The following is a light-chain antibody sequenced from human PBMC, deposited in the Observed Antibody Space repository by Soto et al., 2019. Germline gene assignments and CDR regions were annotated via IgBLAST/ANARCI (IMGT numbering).Light chain of an antibody. CDR1: QSLLNSKGYNY. CDR3: MQALRTPFT. CDR2: MAS. V-gene: IGKV2-28*01. J-gene: IGKJ5*01. Sequence: DIVMTQSPFSLPVTPGEPASISCRSSQSLLNSKGYNYLDWYLQKPGQSPQLLIYMASTRASGVPGRFSGSGSGTDVTLKISRVEAEDVGVYYCMQALRTPFTFGQGTRLEIK.